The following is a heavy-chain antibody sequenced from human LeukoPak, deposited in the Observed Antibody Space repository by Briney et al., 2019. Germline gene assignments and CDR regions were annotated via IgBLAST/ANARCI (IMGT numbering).Heavy chain of an antibody. J-gene: IGHJ4*02. CDR2: INPNSGGT. D-gene: IGHD3-3*01. V-gene: IGHV1-2*02. CDR3: ARGPLRFLEWHLGGGDY. CDR1: GYTFTGYY. Sequence: ASVKVSCKASGYTFTGYYMHWVRQAPGQGLEWMGWINPNSGGTNYAQKFQGRVTMTRDTSVSTAYMELSRLRSDDTAVYYCARGPLRFLEWHLGGGDYWGQGTLVTVSS.